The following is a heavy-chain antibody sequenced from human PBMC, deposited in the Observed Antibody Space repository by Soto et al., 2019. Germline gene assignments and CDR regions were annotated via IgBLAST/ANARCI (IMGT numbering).Heavy chain of an antibody. D-gene: IGHD3-22*01. CDR1: GYTFTSYA. J-gene: IGHJ5*02. Sequence: ASVKVSCKASGYTFTSYAMHWVRQAPGQRLEWMGWINAGNGNTKYSQKFQGRVTITRDTSASTAYMELSSLRSEDTAVYYCAKCGDYYDSTAYLPNRFDPWGQGTLVTVSS. CDR3: AKCGDYYDSTAYLPNRFDP. V-gene: IGHV1-3*01. CDR2: INAGNGNT.